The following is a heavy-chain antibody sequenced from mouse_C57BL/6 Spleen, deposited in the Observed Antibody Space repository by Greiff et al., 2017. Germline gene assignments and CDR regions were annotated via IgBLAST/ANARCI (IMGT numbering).Heavy chain of an antibody. J-gene: IGHJ4*01. D-gene: IGHD2-4*01. CDR2: IDPETGGT. Sequence: VQLQQSGAELVRPGASVTLSCKASGYTFTDYEMHWVKQTPVHGLEWIGAIDPETGGTAYNQKFKGKAILTADKSSSTAYMELRSLTSEDSAVYYCTRYPPYYDLYAMDYWGQGTSVTVSS. CDR1: GYTFTDYE. CDR3: TRYPPYYDLYAMDY. V-gene: IGHV1-15*01.